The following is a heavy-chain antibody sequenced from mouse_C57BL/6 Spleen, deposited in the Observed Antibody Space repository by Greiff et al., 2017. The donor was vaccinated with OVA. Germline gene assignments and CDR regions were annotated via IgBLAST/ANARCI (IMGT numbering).Heavy chain of an antibody. CDR2: IYPGDGDT. J-gene: IGHJ2*01. CDR3: AREGGYYLDY. CDR1: GYAFSSSW. D-gene: IGHD1-1*02. Sequence: VQLQQSGPELVKPGASVKISCKASGYAFSSSWMNWVKQRPGKGLEWIGRIYPGDGDTNYNGKFKGKATLTADKSSSTAYMQLSSLTSEDSAVYFCAREGGYYLDYWGQGTTLTVSS. V-gene: IGHV1-82*01.